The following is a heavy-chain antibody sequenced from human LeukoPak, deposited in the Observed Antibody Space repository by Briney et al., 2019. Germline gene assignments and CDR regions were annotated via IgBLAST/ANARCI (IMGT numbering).Heavy chain of an antibody. D-gene: IGHD4-17*01. J-gene: IGHJ3*02. Sequence: ASETLSLTCTVSGGSISSYYWSWIRQPPGKGLDWIGYVYYSGSTNYNPSLKSRVIISVDTSKNQFFLNLISVTAADTAVYYCARGTAQTVNTYAFDMWGQGTTVTVSS. CDR2: VYYSGST. CDR3: ARGTAQTVNTYAFDM. V-gene: IGHV4-59*01. CDR1: GGSISSYY.